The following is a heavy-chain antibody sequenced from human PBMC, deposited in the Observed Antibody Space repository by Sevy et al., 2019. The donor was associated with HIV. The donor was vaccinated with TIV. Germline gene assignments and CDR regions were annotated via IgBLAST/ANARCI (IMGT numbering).Heavy chain of an antibody. J-gene: IGHJ4*02. D-gene: IGHD5-18*01. CDR1: GGSISTYY. CDR3: ARGSRDSSYGYYFDY. Sequence: SETLSLTCTVSGGSISTYYWSWIRQPPEKGLEWIGYIYYSGSTNYNPSLKSRVTISVDTSKNQFSLKLSSVTAADTAVYYCARGSRDSSYGYYFDYWGRRTLVTVSS. V-gene: IGHV4-59*01. CDR2: IYYSGST.